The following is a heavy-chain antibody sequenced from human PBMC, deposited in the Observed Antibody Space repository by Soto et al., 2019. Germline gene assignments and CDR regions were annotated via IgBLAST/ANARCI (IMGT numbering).Heavy chain of an antibody. CDR2: IYYSGSP. V-gene: IGHV4-31*03. Sequence: QVQLQESGPGLVKPSQTLSLTCTVSGGSISSGGYYWNWIRQHPGKGLEWIGYIYYSGSPYYNPSLESRVTISVDTSKNQFSLKLSSVTAADTAVYYCARDRRNLGYCSGGSCYPSYWFDPWGQGTLVTVSS. CDR1: GGSISSGGYY. D-gene: IGHD2-15*01. CDR3: ARDRRNLGYCSGGSCYPSYWFDP. J-gene: IGHJ5*02.